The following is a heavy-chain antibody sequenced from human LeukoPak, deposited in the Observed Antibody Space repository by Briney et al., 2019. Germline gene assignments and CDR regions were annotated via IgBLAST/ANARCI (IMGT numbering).Heavy chain of an antibody. J-gene: IGHJ4*02. V-gene: IGHV3-48*01. CDR2: ITTSSSTI. CDR1: GFTFSDYS. CDR3: ATDGLAKFGALDY. D-gene: IGHD3-10*01. Sequence: GGSLRLSCAASGFTFSDYSMNWVRQAPGKGLEWVSYITTSSSTIYSADSVRGRFTISRDNAKNSLYLQMNSLRAEDTAVYYCATDGLAKFGALDYWGQGTLVTVSS.